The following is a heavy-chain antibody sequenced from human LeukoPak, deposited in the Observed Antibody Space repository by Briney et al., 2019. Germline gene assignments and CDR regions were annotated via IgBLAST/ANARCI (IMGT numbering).Heavy chain of an antibody. CDR3: ARGPSGYGSGSYYYWFDP. V-gene: IGHV1-69*01. CDR2: IIPIFGTA. D-gene: IGHD3-10*01. CDR1: GGTFSSYA. J-gene: IGHJ5*02. Sequence: SVKVSCKASGGTFSSYAISWVRQAPGQGLEWMGGIIPIFGTANYAQKFQGRVTITADESTSTAYMELSSLRSEDTAVYHCARGPSGYGSGSYYYWFDPWGQGTLVTVSS.